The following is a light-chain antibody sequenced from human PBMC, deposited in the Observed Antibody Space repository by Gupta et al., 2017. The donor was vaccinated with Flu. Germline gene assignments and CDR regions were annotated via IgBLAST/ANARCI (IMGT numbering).Light chain of an antibody. J-gene: IGLJ2*01. V-gene: IGLV1-51*01. Sequence: SSSNIGKYSVSWYQHLPGKAPKLLIYENTERPSGIPDRFSGSKSGTSATLGITGLQTGDEADYYCGAWDANLSAVVFGGGTRLTVL. CDR3: GAWDANLSAVV. CDR1: SSNIGKYS. CDR2: ENT.